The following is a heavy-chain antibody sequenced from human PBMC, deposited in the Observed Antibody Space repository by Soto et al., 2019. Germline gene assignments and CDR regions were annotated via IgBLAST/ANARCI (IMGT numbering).Heavy chain of an antibody. Sequence: GGSLRLSCTASGFTFSSYAMSWVRQAPGKGLEWVSAISGSGGSTYYADSVKGRFTISRDNSKNTLYLQMNSRRAEDTAVYYCAKDRRRRVAGNLFDYWGQGTLVTVSS. CDR3: AKDRRRRVAGNLFDY. D-gene: IGHD6-19*01. CDR2: ISGSGGST. J-gene: IGHJ4*02. CDR1: GFTFSSYA. V-gene: IGHV3-23*01.